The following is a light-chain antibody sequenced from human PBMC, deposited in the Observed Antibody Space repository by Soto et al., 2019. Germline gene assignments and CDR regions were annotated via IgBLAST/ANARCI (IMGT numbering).Light chain of an antibody. V-gene: IGKV1-5*03. Sequence: DIQMTQSPSTLSASVGDRVTVTCRASQSISSWLAWYQQKPGKAPKLLIYKASSLERGVPSRFSGSGSGKEFALTISRLQPDDFATYDCQQYNSYWTFGQGTKVEIK. CDR2: KAS. J-gene: IGKJ1*01. CDR1: QSISSW. CDR3: QQYNSYWT.